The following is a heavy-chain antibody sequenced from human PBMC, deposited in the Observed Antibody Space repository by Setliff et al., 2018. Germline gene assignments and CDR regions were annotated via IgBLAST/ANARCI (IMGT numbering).Heavy chain of an antibody. Sequence: SETLSLTCTVSGGSISSGDYYWSWIRQPPGKGLEWIGYIYSSGSTYYNPSLKSRVSISVDTSKNQFSLKLSSVTAADTAVYYCARKGISALSGAFDMWGQGTMVTV. J-gene: IGHJ3*02. D-gene: IGHD1-26*01. CDR3: ARKGISALSGAFDM. V-gene: IGHV4-30-4*08. CDR2: IYSSGST. CDR1: GGSISSGDYY.